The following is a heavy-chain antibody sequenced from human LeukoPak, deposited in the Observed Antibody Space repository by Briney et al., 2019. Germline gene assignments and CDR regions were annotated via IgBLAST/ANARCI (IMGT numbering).Heavy chain of an antibody. CDR1: GGTFSSYA. CDR2: IIPIFGTA. J-gene: IGHJ4*02. CDR3: ASTPDGWGGVGYFDC. V-gene: IGHV1-69*05. D-gene: IGHD3-3*01. Sequence: SVKVSCKASGGTFSSYAISWVRQAPGQGLEWMGGIIPIFGTANYAQKFQGRVTITTDESTSTAYMELSSLRSEDTAVYYCASTPDGWGGVGYFDCWGQGTLVTVSS.